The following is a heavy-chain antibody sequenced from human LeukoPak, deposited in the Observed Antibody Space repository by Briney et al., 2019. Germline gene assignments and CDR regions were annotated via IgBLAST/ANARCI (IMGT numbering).Heavy chain of an antibody. J-gene: IGHJ4*02. V-gene: IGHV3-30*04. Sequence: GRSLRLSCAASGFTFSGYAMHWVRQAPGKGLEWVAVISYDEKNKYYADSVKGRFTISRDNSKNTLYVQMNSLRAEDTAVYYCARDQYYDTSGYSRGLDYWGQGTLVTVSS. CDR1: GFTFSGYA. D-gene: IGHD3-22*01. CDR2: ISYDEKNK. CDR3: ARDQYYDTSGYSRGLDY.